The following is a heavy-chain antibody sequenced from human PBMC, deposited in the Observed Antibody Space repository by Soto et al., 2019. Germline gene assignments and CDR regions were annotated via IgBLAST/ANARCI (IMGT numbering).Heavy chain of an antibody. CDR3: ARDKITGLFDY. D-gene: IGHD3-10*01. CDR2: INQSGST. V-gene: IGHV4-34*01. J-gene: IGHJ4*02. Sequence: SETLSLTCAVYGGSFSGYYWTWIRQPPGTGLEWIGEINQSGSTNYNPSLKSRVTVSVDTSKNQFSLKLTSVTAADTAVYYCARDKITGLFDYWGQGTLVTVSS. CDR1: GGSFSGYY.